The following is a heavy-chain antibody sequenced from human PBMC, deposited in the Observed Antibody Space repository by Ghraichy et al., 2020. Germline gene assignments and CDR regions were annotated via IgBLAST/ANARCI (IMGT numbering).Heavy chain of an antibody. D-gene: IGHD3-22*01. J-gene: IGHJ4*02. CDR1: GFTFSDYY. V-gene: IGHV3-11*06. CDR2: ISSSSSYT. CDR3: ARDGRNYYDSSGYYSLDY. Sequence: GGSLRLSCAASGFTFSDYYMSWIRQAPGKGLEWVSYISSSSSYTNYADSVKGRFTISRDNAKNSLYLQMNSLRAEDTAVYYCARDGRNYYDSSGYYSLDYWGQGTLVTVSS.